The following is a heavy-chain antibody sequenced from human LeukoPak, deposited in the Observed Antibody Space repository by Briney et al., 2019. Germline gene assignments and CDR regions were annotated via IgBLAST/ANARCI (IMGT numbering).Heavy chain of an antibody. CDR1: GYTFTGYY. V-gene: IGHV1-2*02. J-gene: IGHJ4*02. CDR2: INPNSGGT. Sequence: ASVKVSCKASGYTFTGYYMHWVRQAPGQGLEWMGWINPNSGGTNYAQKFQGRVTMTRDTSISTTYMELSRLRSDDTAVYYCSRDLGISGWYAPPLGYFDYWGQGTLVTVSS. D-gene: IGHD6-19*01. CDR3: SRDLGISGWYAPPLGYFDY.